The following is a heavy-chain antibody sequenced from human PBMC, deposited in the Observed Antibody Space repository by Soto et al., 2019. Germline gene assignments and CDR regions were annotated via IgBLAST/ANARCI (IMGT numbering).Heavy chain of an antibody. Sequence: QVQLVQSGAEVREPGASVKVSCKTSGYTFSRYGITWVRQAPGQGLEWVGWINGNTGHTINAMNLEDSLTISTNTTTSTAYMEVGSPKSDERAAYYCAAARKSEAGAYWGQGTLVTVSS. V-gene: IGHV1-18*01. CDR3: AAARKSEAGAY. J-gene: IGHJ4*02. D-gene: IGHD6-13*01. CDR2: INGNTGHT. CDR1: GYTFSRYG.